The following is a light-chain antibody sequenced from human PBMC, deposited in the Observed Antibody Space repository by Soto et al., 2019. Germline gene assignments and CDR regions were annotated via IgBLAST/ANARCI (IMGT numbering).Light chain of an antibody. J-gene: IGLJ3*02. Sequence: QSVLTQPPSASGTPGQRVTISCSGSSSNVGSNTVSWYQQLPGTAPKVLIYGNSNRPSGVPDRFFGSKSGTSASLAITGLQAEDEADYYCESYDSSLSGSVFGGGTQLTVL. V-gene: IGLV1-44*01. CDR2: GNS. CDR3: ESYDSSLSGSV. CDR1: SSNVGSNT.